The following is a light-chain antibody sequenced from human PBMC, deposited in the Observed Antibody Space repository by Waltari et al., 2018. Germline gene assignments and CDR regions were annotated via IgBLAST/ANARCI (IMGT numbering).Light chain of an antibody. J-gene: IGKJ2*01. V-gene: IGKV3-20*01. CDR1: QSVSSSY. CDR2: GAS. CDR3: QQYGISPLYT. Sequence: EIVLTQSPGTLSLSPGERATLSCRASQSVSSSYLAWYQQKPGQAPRLLIYGASNRATGMPDRFSGSGSGTDFTLTISRLESEDFAVYYCQQYGISPLYTFGQGTKLEIK.